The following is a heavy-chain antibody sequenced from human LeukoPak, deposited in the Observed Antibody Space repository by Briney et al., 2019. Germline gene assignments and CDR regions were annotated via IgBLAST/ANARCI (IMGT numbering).Heavy chain of an antibody. CDR1: GFTFSHYW. D-gene: IGHD2-8*01. CDR3: ARDQMGATPIDY. CDR2: INGDGTSA. Sequence: GVSLRLSCAASGFTFSHYWMHWVRQSPGEGRVWVSEINGDGTSAGYADSVRGRFTVSRDNAKNTLYLHMNSLRAEDTAIYFCARDQMGATPIDYWGQGTVVTVSS. V-gene: IGHV3-74*01. J-gene: IGHJ4*02.